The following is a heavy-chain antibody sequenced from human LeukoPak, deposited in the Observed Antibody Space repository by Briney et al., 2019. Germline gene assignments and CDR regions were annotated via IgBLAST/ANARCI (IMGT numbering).Heavy chain of an antibody. Sequence: ASVKVSCKASGYTFTSYEINWVRQATGQGLEWMGWMNPNSGNTGYAQKFQGRVTITRNTSISTAYMELSSLRSEDTAVYYCAIGHYDFWSGYYGYYYYYYMDVWGKGTTVTVSS. V-gene: IGHV1-8*03. CDR1: GYTFTSYE. CDR2: MNPNSGNT. J-gene: IGHJ6*03. D-gene: IGHD3-3*01. CDR3: AIGHYDFWSGYYGYYYYYYMDV.